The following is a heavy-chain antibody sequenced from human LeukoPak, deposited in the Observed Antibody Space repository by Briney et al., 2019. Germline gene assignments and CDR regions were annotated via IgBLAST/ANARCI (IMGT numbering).Heavy chain of an antibody. CDR2: INWNGGIT. J-gene: IGHJ4*02. D-gene: IGHD1-26*01. CDR3: ARVYSGSFSPFDY. V-gene: IGHV3-20*04. Sequence: PGGSLRLSCAASGFTFDDYGMNWVRHAPGKGLEWVSSINWNGGITGYADSVKGRFTISRDNGKNSLYLQMNSLRAEDTALYYCARVYSGSFSPFDYWGQGTLVTVSS. CDR1: GFTFDDYG.